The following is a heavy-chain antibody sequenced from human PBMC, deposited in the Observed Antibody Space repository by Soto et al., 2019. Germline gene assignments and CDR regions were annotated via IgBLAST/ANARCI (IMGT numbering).Heavy chain of an antibody. CDR1: GYSFTSYW. CDR3: ARHNPNYYDSSGSVDY. D-gene: IGHD3-22*01. J-gene: IGHJ4*02. Sequence: PGESLKISCNGSGYSFTSYWIGWVRQMPGKGLEWMGIIYPGDSDTRYSPSFQGQVTISADKSISTAYLQWSSLKASDTAMYYCARHNPNYYDSSGSVDYWGQGTLVTVSS. V-gene: IGHV5-51*01. CDR2: IYPGDSDT.